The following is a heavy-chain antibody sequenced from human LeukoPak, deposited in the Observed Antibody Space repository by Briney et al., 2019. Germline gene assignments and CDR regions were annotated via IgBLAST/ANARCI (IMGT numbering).Heavy chain of an antibody. V-gene: IGHV5-51*01. J-gene: IGHJ5*02. CDR1: GYSFNTYW. CDR3: ARPGGRYASWFDP. CDR2: IYPGDSDI. Sequence: GESLKISCKGSGYSFNTYWIAWVRQMPGKGLEWMGIIYPGDSDIRYSPSFQGQVTFSVDKSISTAYLQWGSLKASDTAMYYCARPGGRYASWFDPWGQGTLVTVSS. D-gene: IGHD1-26*01.